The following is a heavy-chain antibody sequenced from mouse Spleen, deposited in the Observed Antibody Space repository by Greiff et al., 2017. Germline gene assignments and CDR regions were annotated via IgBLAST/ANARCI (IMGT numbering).Heavy chain of an antibody. Sequence: DVKLVESGGGLVKPGGSLKLSCAASGFTFSSYAMSWVRQTPEKRLEWVATISSGGSYTYYPDSVKGRFTISRDNAKNTLYLQMSSLRSEDTAMYYCARQERGFLDYWGQGTTLTVSS. V-gene: IGHV5-9-3*01. CDR1: GFTFSSYA. CDR3: ARQERGFLDY. CDR2: ISSGGSYT. J-gene: IGHJ2*01.